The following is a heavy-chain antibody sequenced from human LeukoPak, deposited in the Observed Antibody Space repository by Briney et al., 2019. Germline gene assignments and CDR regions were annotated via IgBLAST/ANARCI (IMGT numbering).Heavy chain of an antibody. CDR3: TRTPDFWSGYSD. D-gene: IGHD3-3*01. CDR1: GFTFSDSN. J-gene: IGHJ4*02. V-gene: IGHV3-73*01. Sequence: GGSLRLSCAASGFTFSDSNMHWVRQAPGKGLECVGRIRSRANNYATAYGASVTGRFTISRDDSKNTAYLQMNSLKTEDTAVFYCTRTPDFWSGYSDWGQGTLVTVSS. CDR2: IRSRANNYAT.